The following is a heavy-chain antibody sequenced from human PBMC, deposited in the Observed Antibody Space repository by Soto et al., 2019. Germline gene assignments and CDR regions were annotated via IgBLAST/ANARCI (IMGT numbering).Heavy chain of an antibody. CDR1: GGSFSGYY. CDR2: IDHSGSS. V-gene: IGHV4-34*01. Sequence: QVQLQQWGAGLLKPSDTLSLTCGVYGGSFSGYYWNWIRQPPGKGLEWIGEIDHSGSSNFNPFLKSRASISVDTSKNPFSLKLNSMTAADTAVYFCARGERVPINVPADDFCRLGPYYYMDVWGKWTPVTVSS. J-gene: IGHJ6*03. D-gene: IGHD3-3*01. CDR3: ARGERVPINVPADDFCRLGPYYYMDV.